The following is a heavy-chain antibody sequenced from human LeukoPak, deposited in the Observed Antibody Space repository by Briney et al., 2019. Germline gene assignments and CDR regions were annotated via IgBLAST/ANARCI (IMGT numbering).Heavy chain of an antibody. J-gene: IGHJ4*02. CDR3: ARSSAYYDYVWGSYRPRYYFDY. Sequence: SETLSLTCTVSGGSISSYYWSWIRQPPGKGLEWIGYIYYRGSTNYNPSLKSRVTISVVTSKNQFSLKLSSVTAADTAVYYCARSSAYYDYVWGSYRPRYYFDYWGQGTLVTVSS. CDR2: IYYRGST. V-gene: IGHV4-59*01. CDR1: GGSISSYY. D-gene: IGHD3-16*01.